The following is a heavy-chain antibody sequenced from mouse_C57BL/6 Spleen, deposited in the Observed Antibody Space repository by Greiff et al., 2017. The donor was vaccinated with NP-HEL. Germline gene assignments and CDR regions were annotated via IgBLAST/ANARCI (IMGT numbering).Heavy chain of an antibody. Sequence: EVQLQQSGPELVKPGASVKISCKASGYTFTDYYMNWVKQSHGKSLEWIGDINPNNGGTSYNQKFKGKATLTVDKSSSTAYMELRSLTSEDSAVYYCARGGLTTGVDYWGQSTTLTVSS. V-gene: IGHV1-26*01. CDR3: ARGGLTTGVDY. CDR2: INPNNGGT. J-gene: IGHJ2*01. D-gene: IGHD1-1*01. CDR1: GYTFTDYY.